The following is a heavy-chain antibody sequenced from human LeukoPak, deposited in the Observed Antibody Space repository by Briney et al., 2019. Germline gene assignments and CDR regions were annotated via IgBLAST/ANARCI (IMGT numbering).Heavy chain of an antibody. J-gene: IGHJ4*02. CDR2: INHSGST. CDR1: GGSFSGYY. D-gene: IGHD1-26*01. CDR3: AREWRGAFFDY. Sequence: SETLSLTCAVYGGSFSGYYWSWIRQPPGKGLEWIGEINHSGSTNYNPSLKSRVTISLDKSKNHFSLSLTSVTAADTAVYYCAREWRGAFFDYWGQGTPVTVSS. V-gene: IGHV4-34*01.